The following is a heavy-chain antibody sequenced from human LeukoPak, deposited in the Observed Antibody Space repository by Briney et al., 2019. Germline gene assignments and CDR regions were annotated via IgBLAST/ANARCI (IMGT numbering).Heavy chain of an antibody. Sequence: ASVKVSCTASGYTFTGCYMPWVRQAPGQGLEWMGWINPNSGGTNYAQKFQGRVTMTRDTSISTAYMELSSLRSEDTAVYYCARSYSSTGEYDYWGQGTLVTVSS. CDR2: INPNSGGT. CDR3: ARSYSSTGEYDY. J-gene: IGHJ4*02. V-gene: IGHV1-2*02. D-gene: IGHD6-19*01. CDR1: GYTFTGCY.